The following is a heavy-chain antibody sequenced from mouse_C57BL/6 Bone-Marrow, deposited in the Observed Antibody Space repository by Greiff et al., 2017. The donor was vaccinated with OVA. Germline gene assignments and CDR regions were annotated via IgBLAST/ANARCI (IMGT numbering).Heavy chain of an antibody. V-gene: IGHV5-17*01. CDR1: GFTFSDYG. Sequence: DVHLVESGGGLVKPGGSLKLSCAASGFTFSDYGMHWVRQAPEKGLEWVAYISSGSSTIYYADTVKGRFTISRDNAKNTLFLQMTSLRSEDTAMYYCARGDYGYWYFDVWGTGTTVTVSS. CDR3: ARGDYGYWYFDV. J-gene: IGHJ1*03. CDR2: ISSGSSTI. D-gene: IGHD2-4*01.